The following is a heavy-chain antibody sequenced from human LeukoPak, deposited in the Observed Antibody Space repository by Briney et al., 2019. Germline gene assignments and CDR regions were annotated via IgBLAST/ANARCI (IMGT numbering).Heavy chain of an antibody. CDR3: ARGRGAAATRDWYFDL. CDR2: IGTAGDT. CDR1: GFTFSSYD. Sequence: GGSLRLSCAASGFTFSSYDMHWVRQATGKGLEWVSAIGTAGDTYYPGSVKGRFTISRENAKNSLHLQMNSLRAGDTAVYYCARGRGAAATRDWYFDLWGRGTLVTVSS. D-gene: IGHD6-13*01. V-gene: IGHV3-13*01. J-gene: IGHJ2*01.